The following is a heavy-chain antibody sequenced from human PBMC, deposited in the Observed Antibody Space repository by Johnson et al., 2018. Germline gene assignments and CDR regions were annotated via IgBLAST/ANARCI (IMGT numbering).Heavy chain of an antibody. CDR2: IWYDGSNK. CDR1: GFTFSSYG. J-gene: IGHJ4*02. CDR3: AKRGTESYFDY. Sequence: QVQLVQSGGGVVQPGRSLRLSCAASGFTFSSYGMHWVRQAPGKGLEWVAVIWYDGSNKYYADSVKGRFTISRDNSRNTLYLQMNSLRPEDTAVYYCAKRGTESYFDYWGQGTLVTVSS. D-gene: IGHD3-16*01. V-gene: IGHV3-33*06.